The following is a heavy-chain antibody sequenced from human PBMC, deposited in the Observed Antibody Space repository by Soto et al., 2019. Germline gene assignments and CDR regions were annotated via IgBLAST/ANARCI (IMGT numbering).Heavy chain of an antibody. J-gene: IGHJ6*02. CDR1: GFTFSSYA. CDR3: AKGPTYYDILTGYWGDYYYGMDV. D-gene: IGHD3-9*01. V-gene: IGHV3-23*01. CDR2: ISGSGGST. Sequence: GGSLRLSCAASGFTFSSYAMSWVRQAPGKGLEWVSAISGSGGSTYYADSVKGRFTISRDNSKNTLYLQMNSLRAEDTAVYYCAKGPTYYDILTGYWGDYYYGMDVWGQGTTVTVSS.